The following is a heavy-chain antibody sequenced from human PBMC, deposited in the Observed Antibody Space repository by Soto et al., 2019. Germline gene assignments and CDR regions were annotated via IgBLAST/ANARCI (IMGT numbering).Heavy chain of an antibody. V-gene: IGHV4-61*01. J-gene: IGHJ6*02. CDR3: YSVVVTVGYYDGMDV. CDR1: GGSVSSGSYY. Sequence: QVQLQESGPGLVKPSETLSLTCTVSGGSVSSGSYYWSWIRQPPGKGLEWIGYIYYSGSTNYNPSLRSRVTRSVDTSKNQFSLKLSSVTAADTAVYDCYSVVVTVGYYDGMDVWGQGTTVTVSS. CDR2: IYYSGST. D-gene: IGHD2-21*02.